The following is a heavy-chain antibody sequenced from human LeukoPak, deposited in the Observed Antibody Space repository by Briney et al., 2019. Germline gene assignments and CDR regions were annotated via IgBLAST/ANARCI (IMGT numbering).Heavy chain of an antibody. CDR3: AKGVYYDNSGYYYFDS. CDR1: GFTFTSYA. D-gene: IGHD3-22*01. V-gene: IGHV3-23*01. J-gene: IGHJ4*02. CDR2: VSGNGGGT. Sequence: GGSLRLSCAASGFTFTSYAMNCVRQAPGKALEWVSAVSGNGGGTYYADSVKGHFTISRDNSKNTVYLQMNSLRVEDTALYYCAKGVYYDNSGYYYFDSWGQGTLVTVSS.